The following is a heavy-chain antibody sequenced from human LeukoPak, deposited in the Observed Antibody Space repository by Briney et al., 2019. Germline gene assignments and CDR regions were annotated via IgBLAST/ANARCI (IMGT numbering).Heavy chain of an antibody. CDR2: IYYSGST. J-gene: IGHJ4*02. Sequence: PSETLSLTCTVSGASISSYYWSWLRQPPGKGLEWLGYIYYSGSTNYNPSLKSRVTISVDTSKNQFSLKLSSVTAADTAVYYCARLGYSYGIDYWGQGTLVTVSS. D-gene: IGHD5-18*01. V-gene: IGHV4-59*01. CDR3: ARLGYSYGIDY. CDR1: GASISSYY.